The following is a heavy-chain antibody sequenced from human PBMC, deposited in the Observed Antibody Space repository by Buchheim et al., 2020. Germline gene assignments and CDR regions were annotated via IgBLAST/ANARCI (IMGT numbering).Heavy chain of an antibody. CDR2: IRYDGSNK. CDR1: GFTFSNYG. V-gene: IGHV3-30*02. CDR3: AKSDYCDSSGYNWGFDY. Sequence: QVQLVESGGGVVQPGRSLRLSCAASGFTFSNYGMHWVRQAPGKGLEWVAFIRYDGSNKYYADSVKGRFTISRDNSDNTLYLQMNSLRAEDTAVYYCAKSDYCDSSGYNWGFDYWGQGTL. D-gene: IGHD3-22*01. J-gene: IGHJ4*02.